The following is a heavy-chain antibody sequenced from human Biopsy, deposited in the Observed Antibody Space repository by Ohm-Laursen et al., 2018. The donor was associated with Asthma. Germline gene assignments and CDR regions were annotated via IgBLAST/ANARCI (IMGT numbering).Heavy chain of an antibody. D-gene: IGHD1-26*01. Sequence: GSSVKVSCKASGYTFTSYGISWVRQAPGQGLEWMGWISAYNGNTNYAQKLQGRVTMTTDTSTSTAYMELRSLRSEDTAVYYCARAGALIVGATMGYWGQGTLVTVSS. J-gene: IGHJ4*02. CDR3: ARAGALIVGATMGY. V-gene: IGHV1-18*04. CDR2: ISAYNGNT. CDR1: GYTFTSYG.